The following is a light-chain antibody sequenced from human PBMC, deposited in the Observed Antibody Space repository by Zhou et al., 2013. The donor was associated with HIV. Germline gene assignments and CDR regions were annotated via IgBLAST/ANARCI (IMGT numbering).Light chain of an antibody. CDR3: QQSYSLPRT. Sequence: DIQMTQSPSSLSASVGDRVTITCQASQDISTYLNWYQQKPGKVPKLLVYAASNLHSGVPSRFSGSGSGTHFILTITSVQPEDIATYYCQQSYSLPRTFGPGTKVQI. CDR2: AAS. CDR1: QDISTY. J-gene: IGKJ3*01. V-gene: IGKV1-39*01.